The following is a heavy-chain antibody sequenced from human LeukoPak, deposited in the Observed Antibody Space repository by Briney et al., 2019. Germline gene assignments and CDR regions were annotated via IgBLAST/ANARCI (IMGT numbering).Heavy chain of an antibody. J-gene: IGHJ4*02. V-gene: IGHV4-4*07. Sequence: SETLSLTCTVSGGSISSYYWSWIRQPAGKGLEWIGRIYTSGSTNYNPSLKSRVTISVDTSKNQFSLKLSSVTAADTAVYYCARATVHYYDSSGYRDYWGQGTLVTVSS. D-gene: IGHD3-22*01. CDR1: GGSISSYY. CDR2: IYTSGST. CDR3: ARATVHYYDSSGYRDY.